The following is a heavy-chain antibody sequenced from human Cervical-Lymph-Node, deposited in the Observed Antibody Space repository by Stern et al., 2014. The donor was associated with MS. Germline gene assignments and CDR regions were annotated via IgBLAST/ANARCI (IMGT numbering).Heavy chain of an antibody. V-gene: IGHV1-18*01. J-gene: IGHJ6*02. CDR3: ARDVPAATIHPEDYFGLDV. D-gene: IGHD2-2*01. CDR1: GYTFLRYG. Sequence: VQLVQSGGEVRKPGASVKVSCKASGYTFLRYGISWVRQAPGQGLEWMGWISPYNGNTNYAQKVLGRVTMTPDTSTSTAYMELRSLTSDDTAVYYCARDVPAATIHPEDYFGLDVWGQGTTVIVSS. CDR2: ISPYNGNT.